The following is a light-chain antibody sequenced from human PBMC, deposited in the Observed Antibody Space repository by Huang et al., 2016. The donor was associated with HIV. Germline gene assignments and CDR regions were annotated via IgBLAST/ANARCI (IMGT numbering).Light chain of an antibody. V-gene: IGKV1-NL1*01. CDR2: ATS. J-gene: IGKJ1*01. Sequence: DIQMTPSPSSLSASVGDRVTIICRASQGISKSLAWYQQKPRKAPKLLLYATSKLEIGVPSRFSGSGSGTHYTLTISTLQPEDLATYYCQQYQSVPWTFGQGTKVAI. CDR1: QGISKS. CDR3: QQYQSVPWT.